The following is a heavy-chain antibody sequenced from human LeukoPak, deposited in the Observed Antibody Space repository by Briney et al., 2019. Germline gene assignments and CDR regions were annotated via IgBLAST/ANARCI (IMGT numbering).Heavy chain of an antibody. J-gene: IGHJ4*02. V-gene: IGHV1-69*05. Sequence: SVKVSCKASGGTFSSYAISWVRQAPGQGLEWMGGIIPIFGTANYAQKFQGRVTITTDESTSTAYMELSSLRSEDTAVYYCASEYCSSTSCLIGGFDYWGQETLVTVSS. D-gene: IGHD2-2*01. CDR1: GGTFSSYA. CDR2: IIPIFGTA. CDR3: ASEYCSSTSCLIGGFDY.